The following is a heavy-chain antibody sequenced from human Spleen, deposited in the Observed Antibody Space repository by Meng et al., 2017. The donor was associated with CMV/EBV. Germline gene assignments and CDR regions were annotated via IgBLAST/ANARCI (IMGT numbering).Heavy chain of an antibody. CDR3: AMGRGYYYES. CDR2: IVAVFGIT. D-gene: IGHD3-22*01. V-gene: IGHV1-69*02. J-gene: IGHJ4*02. Sequence: SVKVSCKASGGTFSRNNFCWVRQAPGRGLEWMGRIVAVFGITDYAQKFQGRVTITADKFTDTAHMEMSSLRSEDTAVYFCAMGRGYYYESWGQGTLVTVSS. CDR1: GGTFSRNN.